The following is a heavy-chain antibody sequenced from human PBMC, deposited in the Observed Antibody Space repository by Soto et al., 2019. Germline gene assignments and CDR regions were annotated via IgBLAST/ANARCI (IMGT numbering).Heavy chain of an antibody. CDR2: ISAYNGNT. CDR1: GYTFTSYG. CDR3: AREGSIFGVVIRDPAYYYYGMDV. D-gene: IGHD3-3*01. Sequence: ASVKVSCKASGYTFTSYGISWVRQAPGQGLEWMGWISAYNGNTNYAQKLQGRVTMTTDTSTSTAYMELRSLRSDDTAVYYCAREGSIFGVVIRDPAYYYYGMDVWGQGTTVTVS. J-gene: IGHJ6*02. V-gene: IGHV1-18*01.